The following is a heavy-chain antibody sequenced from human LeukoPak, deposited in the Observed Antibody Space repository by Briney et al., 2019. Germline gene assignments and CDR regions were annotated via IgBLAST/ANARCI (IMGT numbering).Heavy chain of an antibody. CDR2: IYYSGST. CDR3: ASHRHNGGHHF. CDR1: GGSISSSSYY. Sequence: SETLSLTCTVSGGSISSSSYYWGWVRQPPGKGLEWIGSIYYSGSTYYNSALNSRLTMSVDTSKNQFSLNLASVTAADTAVYYCASHRHNGGHHFWGQGTLVTVSS. V-gene: IGHV4-39*01. D-gene: IGHD3-16*01. J-gene: IGHJ4*02.